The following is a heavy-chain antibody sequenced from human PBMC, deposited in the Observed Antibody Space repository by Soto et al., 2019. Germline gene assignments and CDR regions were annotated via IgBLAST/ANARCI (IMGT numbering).Heavy chain of an antibody. V-gene: IGHV1-3*01. J-gene: IGHJ3*02. CDR3: ARDSSLEEDLFDI. CDR2: INAGNGNT. D-gene: IGHD3-16*01. Sequence: QVPLVQSGAEVKKPGASVKVSCKASGYTFTSYAMHWVRQAPGQRLEWMGWINAGNGNTKYSQKFQGRVTITRDTSASTAYMELSSLRSEDTAVYYCARDSSLEEDLFDIWGQGTMVTVSS. CDR1: GYTFTSYA.